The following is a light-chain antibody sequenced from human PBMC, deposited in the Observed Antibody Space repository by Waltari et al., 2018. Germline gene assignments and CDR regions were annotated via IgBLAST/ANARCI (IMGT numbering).Light chain of an antibody. CDR2: GNS. CDR3: QSYDNSLRGSLL. Sequence: QSVLTQPPSVSGAPGQRVTISCTGSSSNIGAGYDLQWYQQLPGTAPKPLIYGNSNRPSGVPDRFSGSKSGTSASLAIEGLQPEDEGDYYCQSYDNSLRGSLLFGGGTKVTV. V-gene: IGLV1-40*01. CDR1: SSNIGAGYD. J-gene: IGLJ3*02.